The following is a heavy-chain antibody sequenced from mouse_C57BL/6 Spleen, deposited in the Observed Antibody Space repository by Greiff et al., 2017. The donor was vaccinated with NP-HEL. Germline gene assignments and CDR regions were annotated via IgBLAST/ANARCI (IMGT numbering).Heavy chain of an antibody. CDR3: ARGRAPYDGFAY. J-gene: IGHJ3*01. CDR2: INPSNGGT. Sequence: EVQLQQSGPELVKPGASVKISCKASGYTFTDYYMNWVKQRPGQGLEWIGNINPSNGGTNYNEKFKSKATLTVDKSSSTAYMQLSSLTSEDSAVYYCARGRAPYDGFAYWGQGTLVTVSA. CDR1: GYTFTDYY. V-gene: IGHV1-26*01. D-gene: IGHD2-12*01.